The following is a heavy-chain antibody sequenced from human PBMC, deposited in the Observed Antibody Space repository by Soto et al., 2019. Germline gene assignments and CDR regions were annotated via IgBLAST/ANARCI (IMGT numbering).Heavy chain of an antibody. CDR3: AVGGNYLSMDV. V-gene: IGHV1-46*01. CDR2: INPDGGGT. Sequence: QVQLVQSGAEVKKPGASVKVSCKASGYTFTSYYMHWVRLAPGQGLEWMGIINPDGGGTSYAQQFQGRVIMTRDTSTSTVDIVMISLRSEHTAVYYCAVGGNYLSMDVWGQGTTVTVSS. J-gene: IGHJ6*02. CDR1: GYTFTSYY. D-gene: IGHD4-4*01.